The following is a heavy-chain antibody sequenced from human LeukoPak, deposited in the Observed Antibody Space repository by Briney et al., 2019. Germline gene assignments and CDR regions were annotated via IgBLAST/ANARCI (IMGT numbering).Heavy chain of an antibody. CDR2: ISGSGGST. CDR3: AKVGRYGDYRTRLNYFDY. CDR1: GFTFSSYG. D-gene: IGHD4-17*01. J-gene: IGHJ4*02. V-gene: IGHV3-23*01. Sequence: GGSLRLSCAASGFTFSSYGMSWVRQAPGKGLEWVSAISGSGGSTYYADSVKGRFTISRDNSKNTLYLQMNSLRAEDTAVYYCAKVGRYGDYRTRLNYFDYWGQGTLVTVSS.